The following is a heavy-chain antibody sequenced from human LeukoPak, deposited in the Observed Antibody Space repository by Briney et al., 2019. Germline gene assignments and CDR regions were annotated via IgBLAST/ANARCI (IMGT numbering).Heavy chain of an antibody. CDR2: MNPNSGGT. J-gene: IGHJ3*02. D-gene: IGHD3-22*01. V-gene: IGHV1-2*02. CDR1: GYTFTGYY. CDR3: ARPPNMIVVANDAFDI. Sequence: GASVKVSCKASGYTFTGYYIHWVRQAPGQGLEWMGWMNPNSGGTNYAQKFQGRVTMTRDTSINTAYMELNRLTSDDTAVYYCARPPNMIVVANDAFDIWGQGTMVTVSS.